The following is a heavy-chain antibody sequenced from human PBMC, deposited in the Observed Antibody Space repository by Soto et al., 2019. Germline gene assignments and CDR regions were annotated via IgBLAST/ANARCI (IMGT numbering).Heavy chain of an antibody. CDR2: ISWNRGSI. J-gene: IGHJ4*02. V-gene: IGHV3-9*01. CDR1: GFTFDDYA. Sequence: EVQLVESGGGLVQPGRSLRLSCAASGFTFDDYAMHWVRQAPGKGLEWVSGISWNRGSIGYADSVKGRFTISRDNANKSLYLQMNSLRAEDTALYYCAKGVAGWYYFDYWGQGTLVTVSS. CDR3: AKGVAGWYYFDY. D-gene: IGHD3-3*01.